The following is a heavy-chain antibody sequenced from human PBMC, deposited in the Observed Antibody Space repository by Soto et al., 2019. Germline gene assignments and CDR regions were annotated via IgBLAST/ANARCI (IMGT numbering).Heavy chain of an antibody. V-gene: IGHV1-69*02. CDR1: GGTFSSYT. D-gene: IGHD3-3*01. Sequence: QVQLVQSGAEVKKPGSSVKVSCKASGGTFSSYTISWVRQAPGQGLEWMGRIIPILGIANYAQKFQGRVKSTAAKSTSTGYMELSTLRSEDTAVYYGASCITIFGVVGIRQHFDLWGRGALGTGSS. CDR3: ASCITIFGVVGIRQHFDL. CDR2: IIPILGIA. J-gene: IGHJ2*01.